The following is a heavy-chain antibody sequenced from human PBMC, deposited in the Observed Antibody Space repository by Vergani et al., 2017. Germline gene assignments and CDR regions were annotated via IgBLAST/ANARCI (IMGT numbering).Heavy chain of an antibody. J-gene: IGHJ6*03. Sequence: VQLVESGGGLVKPGGSLRLSCAASGFTFSSYSMNWVRQAPGKGLEWVSSISSSSSYIYYADSVKGRFTISGDNAKNSLYLQMNSLRAEDTAVYYCARDPVVATPEENYYYFYMDVWGKGTTVTVSS. CDR2: ISSSSSYI. CDR1: GFTFSSYS. D-gene: IGHD5-12*01. V-gene: IGHV3-21*01. CDR3: ARDPVVATPEENYYYFYMDV.